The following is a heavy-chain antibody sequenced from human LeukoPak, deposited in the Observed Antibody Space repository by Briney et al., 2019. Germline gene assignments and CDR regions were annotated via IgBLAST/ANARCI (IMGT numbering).Heavy chain of an antibody. CDR2: IIPIFGTA. CDR3: ARGNRLYTSSWSSLAFDI. CDR1: GYTFTSYG. V-gene: IGHV1-69*05. J-gene: IGHJ3*02. Sequence: SVKVSCKASGYTFTSYGISWVRQAPGQGLEWMGGIIPIFGTANYAQKFQGRVTITTDESTSTACMELSSLRSEDAAVYYCARGNRLYTSSWSSLAFDIWGQGTMVTVSS. D-gene: IGHD6-13*01.